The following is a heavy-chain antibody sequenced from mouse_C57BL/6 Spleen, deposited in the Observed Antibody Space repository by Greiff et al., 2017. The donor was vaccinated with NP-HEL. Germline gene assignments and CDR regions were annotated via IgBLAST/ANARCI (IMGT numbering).Heavy chain of an antibody. V-gene: IGHV14-4*01. J-gene: IGHJ2*01. D-gene: IGHD1-1*01. Sequence: VQLQPSGAELVRPGASVKLSCTASGFNIKDDYMHRVKQRPEQGLEWIGWIDPENGDTAFASKFQGKATITADTSSNTAYLQLSSLTSEDTAVYYCTARFYGSSYVGYWGQGATLTVS. CDR1: GFNIKDDY. CDR2: IDPENGDT. CDR3: TARFYGSSYVGY.